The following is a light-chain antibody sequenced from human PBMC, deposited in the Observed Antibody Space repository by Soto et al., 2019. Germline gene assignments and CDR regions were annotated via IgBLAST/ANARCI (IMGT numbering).Light chain of an antibody. CDR3: NSLRVNHLYV. J-gene: IGLJ1*01. V-gene: IGLV2-14*01. CDR1: SSDVGRYNH. Sequence: QSVLTQPASVSGSPGQSITISCTGTSSDVGRYNHVSWYQHHPGKAPKLIIYEVTHRPAGISDRFSASKSGNTASLTISGLQAEDEADYYCNSLRVNHLYVFGSGTKLTVL. CDR2: EVT.